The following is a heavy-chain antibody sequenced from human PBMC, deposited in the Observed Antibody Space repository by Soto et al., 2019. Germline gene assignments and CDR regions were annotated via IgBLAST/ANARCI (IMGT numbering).Heavy chain of an antibody. CDR3: ARDSVFGVVPYYYYYMDV. J-gene: IGHJ6*03. D-gene: IGHD3-3*01. V-gene: IGHV3-30-3*01. CDR1: GFTFSSYA. CDR2: ISYDGSNK. Sequence: GGSLRLPCAASGFTFSSYAMHWVRQAPGKGLEWVAVISYDGSNKYYADSVKGRFTISRDNSKNTLYLQMNSLRAEDTAVYYCARDSVFGVVPYYYYYMDVWGKGTTVTVSS.